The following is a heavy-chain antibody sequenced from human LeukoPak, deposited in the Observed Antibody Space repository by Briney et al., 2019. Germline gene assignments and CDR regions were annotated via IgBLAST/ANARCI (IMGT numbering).Heavy chain of an antibody. V-gene: IGHV3-74*01. J-gene: IGHJ6*03. Sequence: GGSLRLSCAASGFTFSSYWMHWVRQAPGKGLVWVSRINSDGSSTRYADSVKGRFTISRDNAKNTLYLQMNSLRAEDTAVYYCARAVVGPRAYYYYYMDVWGKGTTVTVSS. CDR3: ARAVVGPRAYYYYYMDV. CDR1: GFTFSSYW. D-gene: IGHD4-23*01. CDR2: INSDGSST.